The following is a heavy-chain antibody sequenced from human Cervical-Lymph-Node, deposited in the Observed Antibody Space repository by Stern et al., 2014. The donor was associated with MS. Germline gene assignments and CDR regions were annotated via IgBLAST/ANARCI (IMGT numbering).Heavy chain of an antibody. Sequence: QLQLQESGPGLVKPSETLSLTCTVSGGSVSSSSFYWSWIRQPPGKGLEWVGYKHYSGKTKTNPSLKSRVTILIDTSKNHFSLNLTSLTAADTAVYYCARDGLDGMDVWGQGTTVTVSS. CDR2: KHYSGKT. CDR1: GGSVSSSSFY. V-gene: IGHV4-61*03. D-gene: IGHD3/OR15-3a*01. J-gene: IGHJ6*02. CDR3: ARDGLDGMDV.